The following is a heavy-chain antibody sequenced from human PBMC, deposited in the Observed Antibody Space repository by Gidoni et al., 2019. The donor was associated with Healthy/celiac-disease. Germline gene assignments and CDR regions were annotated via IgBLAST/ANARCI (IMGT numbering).Heavy chain of an antibody. D-gene: IGHD3-3*01. CDR2: SSGDGGST. V-gene: IGHV3-43*02. CDR1: GFTFADYA. CDR3: AKVATIFGVVINYFDY. Sequence: EVQLVASGGGVVQTVGSLRLSCAASGFTFADYAMHWVRQAPGKGLEWVSVSSGDGGSTYYADSVKGRFTISRDNSKNSLYLQMNSLRTEDTALYYCAKVATIFGVVINYFDYWGQGTLVTVSS. J-gene: IGHJ4*02.